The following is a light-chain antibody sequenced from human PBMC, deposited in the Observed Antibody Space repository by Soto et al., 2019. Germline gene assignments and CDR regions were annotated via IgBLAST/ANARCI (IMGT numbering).Light chain of an antibody. J-gene: IGKJ5*01. CDR2: TAS. CDR1: QGIRSE. CDR3: HQYGSSPIT. Sequence: AIQMTQSPSSLSASVGDRVTITCRASQGIRSELGWYQQKPGKAPNLLIYTASSLQSGVPSRFSGSGSGTDFTLTISRLQPEDFALFYCHQYGSSPITFGQGTRLEIK. V-gene: IGKV1-6*01.